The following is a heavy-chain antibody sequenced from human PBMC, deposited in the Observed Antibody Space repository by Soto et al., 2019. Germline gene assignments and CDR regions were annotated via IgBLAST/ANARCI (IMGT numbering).Heavy chain of an antibody. J-gene: IGHJ6*02. Sequence: QITLKESGPTLVKPTQTLTLTCTFSAFSLSTGGVGVGWIRQPPGKALEWLALIYWDDDKRYSPSLRSRLTIPKATSKSPVALTMTNMDPVDTATSYCIQTRCGGGGLHSYASYYYSRMDLWGQGTTVTVSS. CDR2: IYWDDDK. V-gene: IGHV2-5*02. D-gene: IGHD2-21*01. CDR1: AFSLSTGGVG. CDR3: IQTRCGGGGLHSYASYYYSRMDL.